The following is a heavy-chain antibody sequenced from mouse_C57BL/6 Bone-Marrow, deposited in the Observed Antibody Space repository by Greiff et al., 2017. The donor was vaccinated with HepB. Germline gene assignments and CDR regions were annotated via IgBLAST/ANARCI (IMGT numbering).Heavy chain of an antibody. J-gene: IGHJ4*01. CDR1: GYTFTDYE. CDR2: IDPETGGT. CDR3: TREYDYDNYYAMDY. V-gene: IGHV1-15*01. Sequence: QVQLQQSGAELVRPGASVTLSCKASGYTFTDYEMHWVKQTPVHGLEWIGAIDPETGGTAYNQKFKGKAILTADKSSSTAYMELRSLTSEDSAVYYDTREYDYDNYYAMDYWGQGTSVTVSS. D-gene: IGHD2-4*01.